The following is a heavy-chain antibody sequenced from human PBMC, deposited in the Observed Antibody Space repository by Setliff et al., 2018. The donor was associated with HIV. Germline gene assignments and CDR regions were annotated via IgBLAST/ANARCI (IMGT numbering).Heavy chain of an antibody. CDR2: ISPSSSTL. CDR1: GLTFSSYS. J-gene: IGHJ3*01. CDR3: ARLGHCYGGGCNFDTFDV. Sequence: GGSLRLSCVVSGLTFSSYSMNWVRQAPGKGLEWVSYISPSSSTLYYADSVKGRFTISRDNAKNSLYLQMNSLSAEDTAVYYCARLGHCYGGGCNFDTFDVWGQGTMVTVSS. D-gene: IGHD2-15*01. V-gene: IGHV3-48*01.